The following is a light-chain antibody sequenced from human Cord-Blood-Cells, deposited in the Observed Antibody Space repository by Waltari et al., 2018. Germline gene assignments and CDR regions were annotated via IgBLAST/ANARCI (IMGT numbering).Light chain of an antibody. V-gene: IGLV2-14*01. Sequence: QSALTQPASVSGSPGQSITISCTGTSSDVGGYNYVSWYQQHPGKAPKLSIYEVSKRPSGVSNRFSGSKSGNTASLTISGLQAEDEADYYCSSYTSSSTLEVVFGGGTKLTVL. CDR2: EVS. CDR1: SSDVGGYNY. J-gene: IGLJ2*01. CDR3: SSYTSSSTLEVV.